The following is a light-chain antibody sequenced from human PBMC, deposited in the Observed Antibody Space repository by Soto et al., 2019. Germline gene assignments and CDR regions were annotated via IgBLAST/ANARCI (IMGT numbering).Light chain of an antibody. J-gene: IGKJ1*01. Sequence: EIVMTQSPATLSVSPGERVTLSCRASQSAISNLAWYQQKPGQTPRLLIYGASTRATGIPARFSGSGSGTDFTLTISSLEPEDFAVYYCQQRSNWPRTFGQGTKVDIK. V-gene: IGKV3-15*01. CDR3: QQRSNWPRT. CDR1: QSAISN. CDR2: GAS.